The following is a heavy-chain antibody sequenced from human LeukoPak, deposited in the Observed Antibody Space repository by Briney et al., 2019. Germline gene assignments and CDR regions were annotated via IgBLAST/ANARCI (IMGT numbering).Heavy chain of an antibody. V-gene: IGHV3-11*01. CDR2: ISGSGSDL. J-gene: IGHJ6*02. Sequence: GGSLRLLCVACGFSFSDYYMSWIRQATGRGLEWISYISGSGSDLYYADAVKGRFTISRDNANNSLYLQMNSLRAEDTAVYYCARSIGYYYTMDVWGQGTTVTVSS. CDR1: GFSFSDYY. CDR3: ARSIGYYYTMDV. D-gene: IGHD3-22*01.